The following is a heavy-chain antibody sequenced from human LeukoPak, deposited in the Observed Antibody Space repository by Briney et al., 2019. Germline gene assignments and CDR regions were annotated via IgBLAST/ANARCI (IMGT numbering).Heavy chain of an antibody. D-gene: IGHD3-3*01. CDR3: ARPYDFWRGFDY. J-gene: IGHJ4*02. CDR2: INPNSGGT. Sequence: ASVKVSCKASGYTFTSYGISWVRQAPGQGLEWMGWINPNSGGTNYAQKFQGRVTMTRDTSISTAYMELTRLTSDDTAVYYCARPYDFWRGFDYWGQGTLVTVSS. V-gene: IGHV1-2*02. CDR1: GYTFTSYG.